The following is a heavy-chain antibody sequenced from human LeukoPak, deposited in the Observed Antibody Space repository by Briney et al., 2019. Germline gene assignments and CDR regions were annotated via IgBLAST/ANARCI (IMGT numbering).Heavy chain of an antibody. CDR1: GYSFTNYW. Sequence: GESLKISCKGSGYSFTNYWIGWVRQMPGKGLEWMGIIYPGDPDTRYSPSFQGQVTISADKSISTAYLQWSSLKASDTAMYYCARHQYSGTYYNAFDIWGQGTMVTVSS. D-gene: IGHD1-26*01. J-gene: IGHJ3*02. CDR2: IYPGDPDT. V-gene: IGHV5-51*01. CDR3: ARHQYSGTYYNAFDI.